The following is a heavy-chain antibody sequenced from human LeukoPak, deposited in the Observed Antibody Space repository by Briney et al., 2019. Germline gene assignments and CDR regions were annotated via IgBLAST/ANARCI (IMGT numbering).Heavy chain of an antibody. CDR1: GFNFGDFW. V-gene: IGHV3-7*01. J-gene: IGHJ4*02. CDR3: ARERQNKDFWSGGDY. CDR2: IKEDGSEK. Sequence: GGSLRLSCAASGFNFGDFWMAWVRQTPGKGLEWVADIKEDGSEKFYVDSVKGRFTISRDNAKNSLYLQMNTLRPEDTAVYYCARERQNKDFWSGGDYWGQGTLVTVSS. D-gene: IGHD3-3*01.